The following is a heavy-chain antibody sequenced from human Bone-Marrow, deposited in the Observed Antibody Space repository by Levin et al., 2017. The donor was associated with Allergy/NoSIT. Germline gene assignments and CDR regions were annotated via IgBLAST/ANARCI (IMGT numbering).Heavy chain of an antibody. D-gene: IGHD3-3*01. V-gene: IGHV1-18*01. CDR3: ARGSYDFWSGSIYYYYYYRDV. J-gene: IGHJ6*03. Sequence: ASVKVSCKASGYMFTSYGITWVRQAPGQGLEWMGWNTTYNGNTSFAQKFQGRVTMTTDTSTSTAYMELKSLRSDDTAVYYCARGSYDFWSGSIYYYYYYRDVWGKGTTVTVSS. CDR1: GYMFTSYG. CDR2: NTTYNGNT.